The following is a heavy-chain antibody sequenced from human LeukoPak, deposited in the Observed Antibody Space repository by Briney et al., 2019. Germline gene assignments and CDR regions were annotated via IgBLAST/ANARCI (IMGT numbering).Heavy chain of an antibody. J-gene: IGHJ2*01. Sequence: ASVKVSCKASGYTFSSYGISWVRQAPGQGLEWMGCISTYNGHANYAQNFQGRVTMTTDTSTSTAHMELRSLRSDDTAVYFCARSLVPAAMRMEQQLIYWYFDLWGRGTLVTVSS. V-gene: IGHV1-18*01. CDR1: GYTFSSYG. D-gene: IGHD2-2*01. CDR3: ARSLVPAAMRMEQQLIYWYFDL. CDR2: ISTYNGHA.